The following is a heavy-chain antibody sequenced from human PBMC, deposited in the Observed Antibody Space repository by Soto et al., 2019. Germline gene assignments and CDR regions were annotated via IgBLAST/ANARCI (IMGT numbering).Heavy chain of an antibody. Sequence: SVKVSCKXSGFTFTSSAVQWVRQARGQRLEWIGWIVVGSGNTNYAQKFQERVTITRDMSTSTAYMELSSLGSEDTAVYYCAAGGAAAGRGRFSYYYGMDVWGQGTTVTVSS. J-gene: IGHJ6*02. V-gene: IGHV1-58*01. CDR2: IVVGSGNT. CDR3: AAGGAAAGRGRFSYYYGMDV. CDR1: GFTFTSSA. D-gene: IGHD6-13*01.